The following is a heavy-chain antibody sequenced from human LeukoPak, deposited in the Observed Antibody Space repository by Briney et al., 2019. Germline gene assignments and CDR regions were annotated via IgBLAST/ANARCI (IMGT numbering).Heavy chain of an antibody. CDR1: GYSVTTYW. CDR3: ARRLTTEETFDY. CDR2: IYPGDSDT. Sequence: GDSLKISCKGSGYSVTTYWIGWVRQIPGKGLEWMGIIYPGDSDTKYSPSFQGQITISADKSISTAYLQWNSLKASDTAMYYCARRLTTEETFDYWGQGTLVTVSS. D-gene: IGHD1-1*01. V-gene: IGHV5-51*01. J-gene: IGHJ4*02.